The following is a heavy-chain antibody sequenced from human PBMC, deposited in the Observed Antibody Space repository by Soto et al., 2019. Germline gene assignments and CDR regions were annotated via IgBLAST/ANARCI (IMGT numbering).Heavy chain of an antibody. J-gene: IGHJ4*02. D-gene: IGHD3-3*01. V-gene: IGHV4-39*01. Sequence: PSETLSLTXTVSGGSISSSSYYWGWIRQPPGKGLEWIGSIYYSGSTYYNPSLKSRVTISVDTSKNQFSLKLSSVTAADTAVYYCARRGYYDFWSRYYTLSYFDYWGQGTLVTVSS. CDR3: ARRGYYDFWSRYYTLSYFDY. CDR2: IYYSGST. CDR1: GGSISSSSYY.